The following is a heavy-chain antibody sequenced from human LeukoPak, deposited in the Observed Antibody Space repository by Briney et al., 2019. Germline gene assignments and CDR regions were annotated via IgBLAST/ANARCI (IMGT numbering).Heavy chain of an antibody. V-gene: IGHV4-4*09. CDR3: ATSHDVKTAPYDL. J-gene: IGHJ5*02. D-gene: IGHD2-21*01. CDR1: GGSISSYC. Sequence: SETLSLTCTVSGGSISSYCWSWVRQSPGKGLEWIGYIFTSGRTDYNPSFKSRVTMSVDTSKNQLSMELRFLTAADTAVYYCATSHDVKTAPYDLWGQGTLVTVSS. CDR2: IFTSGRT.